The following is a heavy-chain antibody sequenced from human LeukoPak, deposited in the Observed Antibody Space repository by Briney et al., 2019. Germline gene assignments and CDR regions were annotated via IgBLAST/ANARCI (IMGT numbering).Heavy chain of an antibody. CDR1: GDSSSSNGFY. Sequence: SETLSLTCTVSGDSSSSNGFYWGWIRQPPGKGLEWTGNIYYSGSTYYNPSLKSRVTTSVDTSKNQFSLKLSSVTAADTAVYYCARGTRGSDSSFDYWGQGTLVTVSS. CDR2: IYYSGST. D-gene: IGHD1-1*01. CDR3: ARGTRGSDSSFDY. V-gene: IGHV4-39*07. J-gene: IGHJ4*02.